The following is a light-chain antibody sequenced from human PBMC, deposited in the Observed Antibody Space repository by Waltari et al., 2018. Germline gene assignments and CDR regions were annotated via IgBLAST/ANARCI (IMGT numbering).Light chain of an antibody. CDR2: GAS. CDR1: ESVSRA. J-gene: IGKJ1*01. Sequence: IVLTQSPGTLSLSVGDRATVSCRASESVSRALAWYQQKPGQAPRLLIYGASTRATGIPDRFSGSGSETDFSLTISRLEPDDFAVYYCQHYLRLPVTFGQGTTVEI. V-gene: IGKV3-20*01. CDR3: QHYLRLPVT.